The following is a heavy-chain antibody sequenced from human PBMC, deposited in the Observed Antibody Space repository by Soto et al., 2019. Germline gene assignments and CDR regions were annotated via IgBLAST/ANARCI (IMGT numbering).Heavy chain of an antibody. D-gene: IGHD3-10*01. Sequence: SVKVSCKASGGTSSSYAISWVRQAPGQGLEWMGGIIPIFGTANYAQKFQGRVTITADESTSTAYMELSSLRSEDTAVYYCARDGLYYYGSGSYYHYYYGMDVWGQGTTVNVSS. CDR1: GGTSSSYA. V-gene: IGHV1-69*13. CDR3: ARDGLYYYGSGSYYHYYYGMDV. J-gene: IGHJ6*02. CDR2: IIPIFGTA.